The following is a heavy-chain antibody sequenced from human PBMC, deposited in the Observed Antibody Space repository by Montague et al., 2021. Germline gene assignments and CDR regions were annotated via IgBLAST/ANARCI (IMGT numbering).Heavy chain of an antibody. J-gene: IGHJ4*02. CDR3: AHRQGGYDLWY. CDR2: IYWDDDK. V-gene: IGHV2-5*02. CDR1: GFSLSTSGVG. Sequence: PALVKPTQTLTLTCTFSGFSLSTSGVGVGWIRQPPGKALEWLALIYWDDDKRYSPSLKSRLTITTDTSKTQVVLTMTNMDPVDTATYYCAHRQGGYDLWYWGQGTLVTVSS. D-gene: IGHD5-12*01.